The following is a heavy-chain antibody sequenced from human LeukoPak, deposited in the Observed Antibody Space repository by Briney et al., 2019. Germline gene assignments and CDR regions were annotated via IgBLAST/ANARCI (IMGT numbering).Heavy chain of an antibody. V-gene: IGHV6-1*01. D-gene: IGHD3-10*01. Sequence: SQTLSLTCAISGDSVSSNSAAWNWIRQSPSRDLEWLGRTYYRSKWYNDYAVSVKSRITINPDTSKNQFSLQLNSVTPEDTAVYYCARFGAPSYYGSGSYYNLWGQGTLVTVSS. CDR2: TYYRSKWYN. J-gene: IGHJ4*02. CDR3: ARFGAPSYYGSGSYYNL. CDR1: GDSVSSNSAA.